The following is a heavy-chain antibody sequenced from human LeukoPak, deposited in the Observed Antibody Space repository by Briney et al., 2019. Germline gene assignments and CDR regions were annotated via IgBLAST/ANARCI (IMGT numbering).Heavy chain of an antibody. CDR2: IHYSGST. CDR3: ARVAVVATIPGVFDS. Sequence: SETLSLTCTVSGGSISSGGYYWRWIRQHPGKGLEWIVYIHYSGSTYYNPSLKSRVTISVDTSKNQFSLKLSSVTAADTAVYYCARVAVVATIPGVFDSWGQGTLVTVST. J-gene: IGHJ4*02. CDR1: GGSISSGGYY. V-gene: IGHV4-31*03. D-gene: IGHD5-12*01.